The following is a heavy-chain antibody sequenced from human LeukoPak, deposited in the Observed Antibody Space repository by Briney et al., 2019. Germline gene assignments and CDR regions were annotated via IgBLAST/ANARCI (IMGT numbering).Heavy chain of an antibody. CDR2: ISYDGSNK. CDR3: ARDRGIQLRFDY. D-gene: IGHD5-18*01. Sequence: PGRSLRLSCAASGFTFSSYGMHWVRQAPGKGLEWVAVISYDGSNKYYADSVKGRFTISRDNSKSTLYLQMNSLRADDTAVYYCARDRGIQLRFDYWGQGTLVAVSS. J-gene: IGHJ4*02. V-gene: IGHV3-30*03. CDR1: GFTFSSYG.